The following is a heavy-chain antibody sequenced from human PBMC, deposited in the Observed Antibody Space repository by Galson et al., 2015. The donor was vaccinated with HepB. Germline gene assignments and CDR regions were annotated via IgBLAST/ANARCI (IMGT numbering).Heavy chain of an antibody. Sequence: SVKVSCKASGGTFSSYGISWVLQAPGQGLEWMGGIIPIFGTANYAQKFQGRVTITADESTSTAYVELSSLRSEDTAVYYCARDHDSSGYHYYYYMDVWGKGTAVTVSS. J-gene: IGHJ6*03. V-gene: IGHV1-69*13. D-gene: IGHD3-22*01. CDR3: ARDHDSSGYHYYYYMDV. CDR2: IIPIFGTA. CDR1: GGTFSSYG.